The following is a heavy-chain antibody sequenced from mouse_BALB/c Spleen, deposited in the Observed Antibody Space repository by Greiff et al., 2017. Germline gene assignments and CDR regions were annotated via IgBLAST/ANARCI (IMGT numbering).Heavy chain of an antibody. Sequence: EVNLVESGGGLVQPGGSRKLSCAASGFTFSSFGMHWVRQAPEKGLEWVAYISSGSSTIYYADTVKGRFTISRDNPKNTLFLQMTSLRSEDTTMYYCARWGGYRDDRYYFDYWGQGTTLTVSS. CDR2: ISSGSSTI. CDR1: GFTFSSFG. CDR3: ARWGGYRDDRYYFDY. J-gene: IGHJ2*01. V-gene: IGHV5-17*02. D-gene: IGHD2-14*01.